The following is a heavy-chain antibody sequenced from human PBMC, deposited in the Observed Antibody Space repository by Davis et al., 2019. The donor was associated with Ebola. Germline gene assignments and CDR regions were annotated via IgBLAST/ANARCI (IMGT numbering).Heavy chain of an antibody. V-gene: IGHV4-34*01. D-gene: IGHD1-26*01. CDR3: AREGGVVGATRIDY. Sequence: PSETLSLTCAVYGGSSSGYFWSWIRQPPGKGLEWIGEINHSGRTNYNPSLKSRVTISVDTSKNQFSLKLSTVTAADTAVYYCAREGGVVGATRIDYWGQGTLVTVSS. CDR1: GGSSSGYF. J-gene: IGHJ4*02. CDR2: INHSGRT.